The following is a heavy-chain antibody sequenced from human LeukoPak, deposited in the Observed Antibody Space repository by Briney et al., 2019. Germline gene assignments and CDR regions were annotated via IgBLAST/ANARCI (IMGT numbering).Heavy chain of an antibody. CDR3: ARGETIKGTDWYFDL. CDR2: ISSSGSYI. V-gene: IGHV3-21*01. Sequence: GGSLRLSCEGFGLTFSRDWMSWVRQAPGKGLEWVSSISSSGSYIYYADSLQGRFTISRDNAKNSLYLQMNSLRAEDTAVYYCARGETIKGTDWYFDLWGRGTLVTVSS. CDR1: GLTFSRDW. D-gene: IGHD5-12*01. J-gene: IGHJ2*01.